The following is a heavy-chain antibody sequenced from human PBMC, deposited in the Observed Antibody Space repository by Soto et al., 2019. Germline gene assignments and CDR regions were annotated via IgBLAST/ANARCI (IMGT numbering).Heavy chain of an antibody. Sequence: PWETLSLTCTVSGGSISSSSYYWGWIRQPPGKGLEWIGSIYYSGSTYYNPSLKSRVTISVDTSKNQFSLKLSSVTAADTAVYYCARRGAAAGYYYYYYGMDVWGQGTTVTVSS. CDR2: IYYSGST. D-gene: IGHD6-13*01. V-gene: IGHV4-39*01. J-gene: IGHJ6*02. CDR3: ARRGAAAGYYYYYYGMDV. CDR1: GGSISSSSYY.